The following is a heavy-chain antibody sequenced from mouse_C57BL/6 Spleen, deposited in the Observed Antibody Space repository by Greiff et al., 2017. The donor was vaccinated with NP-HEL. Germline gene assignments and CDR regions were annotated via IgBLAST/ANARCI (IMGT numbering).Heavy chain of an antibody. D-gene: IGHD1-1*01. CDR1: GYAFSSSW. CDR3: ASPTGYYGSSYD. V-gene: IGHV1-82*01. J-gene: IGHJ2*01. CDR2: IYPGDGDT. Sequence: QVQLQQSGPELVKPGASVKISCKASGYAFSSSWMNWVKQRPGKGLEWIGRIYPGDGDTNYNGKFKGKATLTADKSSSTAYMQLSSLTSEDSAVYFCASPTGYYGSSYDWGQGTTLTVSS.